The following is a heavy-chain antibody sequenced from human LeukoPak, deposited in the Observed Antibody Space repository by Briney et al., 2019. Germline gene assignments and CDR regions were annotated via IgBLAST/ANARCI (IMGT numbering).Heavy chain of an antibody. CDR3: ARDWGASGWYNWFDP. Sequence: GGSLRLSCATSGFTLGSYGMHWVRQAPGKGLEWVAIIAHDGVNKYYTDSVKGRFTISRENSRNTLYLQMNSLRPEDTAVYYCARDWGASGWYNWFDPWGQGTLVTASS. J-gene: IGHJ5*02. CDR1: GFTLGSYG. V-gene: IGHV3-30*19. D-gene: IGHD6-19*01. CDR2: IAHDGVNK.